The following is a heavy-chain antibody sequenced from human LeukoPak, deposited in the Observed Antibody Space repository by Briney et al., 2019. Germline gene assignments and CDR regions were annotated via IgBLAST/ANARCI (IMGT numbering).Heavy chain of an antibody. D-gene: IGHD6-19*01. CDR3: ARDRRNIAVAGTGDY. CDR2: INPSGGST. CDR1: GYTFTSYY. J-gene: IGHJ4*02. V-gene: IGHV1-46*01. Sequence: ASVKVSCKASGYTFTSYYMHWVRQAPGQGLEWMGIINPSGGSTSYAQKFQGRVTMTRDMSTSTVYMELSSLRSDDTAVYYCARDRRNIAVAGTGDYWGQGTLVTVSS.